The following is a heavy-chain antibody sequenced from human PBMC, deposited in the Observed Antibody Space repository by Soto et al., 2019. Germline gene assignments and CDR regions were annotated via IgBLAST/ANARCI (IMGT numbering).Heavy chain of an antibody. D-gene: IGHD3-16*01. CDR1: GGSITTSY. V-gene: IGHV4-59*01. CDR2: THHTGQT. J-gene: IGHJ4*02. Sequence: SETLSLPCTVSGGSITTSYWSWIRQSPGLGLEWIGYTHHTGQTNYNASLKSLVTISVDTFMDRFSLSLKTLTAADTAVYFGARGALGGAFDYWGQGALVTVSS. CDR3: ARGALGGAFDY.